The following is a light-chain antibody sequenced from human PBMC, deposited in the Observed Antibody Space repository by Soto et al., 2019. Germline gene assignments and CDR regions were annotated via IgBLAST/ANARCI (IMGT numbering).Light chain of an antibody. Sequence: DIQMTQSPSSVSASVGDRVTITCWASQGISSWLAWYQRKPGKAPKLLIYAASSLQSGVPSRFSGSGSGTDFTLTISSLQPEDFATYYCQQANSFPLTFGPGTKVDIK. CDR3: QQANSFPLT. J-gene: IGKJ3*01. V-gene: IGKV1-12*01. CDR2: AAS. CDR1: QGISSW.